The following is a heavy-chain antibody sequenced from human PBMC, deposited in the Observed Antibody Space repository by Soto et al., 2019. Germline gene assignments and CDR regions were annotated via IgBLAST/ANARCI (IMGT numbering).Heavy chain of an antibody. CDR1: GGTFSTST. Sequence: QVQLVQSGAEVKKPGSSVKVSCKASGGTFSTSTFTWVRQAPGQGLEWMGRTIPILDVADYAQDFQGRVTITGDKSTSTAYMELTSLTSKDTAVYYCARDSHIGSTYSGYDAIDSWGQGTLVTVSS. D-gene: IGHD5-12*01. CDR3: ARDSHIGSTYSGYDAIDS. J-gene: IGHJ4*02. V-gene: IGHV1-69*08. CDR2: TIPILDVA.